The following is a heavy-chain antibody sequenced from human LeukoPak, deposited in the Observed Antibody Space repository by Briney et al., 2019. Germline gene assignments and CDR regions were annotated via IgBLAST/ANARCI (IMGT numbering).Heavy chain of an antibody. J-gene: IGHJ6*03. D-gene: IGHD3-10*01. V-gene: IGHV3-48*01. CDR1: GFTFSSYE. CDR3: ARDPMVRGVIINYYYYYMDV. CDR2: ISSSSSTI. Sequence: PGGSLRLSCAASGFTFSSYEMNWVRQAPGKGLEWVSYISSSSSTIYYADSVKGRFTISRDNAKNSLYLQMNSLRAEDTAVYYCARDPMVRGVIINYYYYYMDVWGKGTTVTISS.